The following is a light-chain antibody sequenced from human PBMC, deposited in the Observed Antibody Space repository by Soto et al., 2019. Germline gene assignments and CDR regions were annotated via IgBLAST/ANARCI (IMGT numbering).Light chain of an antibody. V-gene: IGLV8-61*01. CDR3: ALYMGSGIAV. CDR1: SGSVSPTHY. Sequence: QTVVTQEPSFSVSLGGTVTLTCCLSSGSVSPTHYPSWYQQTPGQAPRTLIYSTNTRSSGVPDRFSGSILGNKAALTITGAQAEDECDYHCALYMGSGIAVFGGGTKLTVL. J-gene: IGLJ2*01. CDR2: STN.